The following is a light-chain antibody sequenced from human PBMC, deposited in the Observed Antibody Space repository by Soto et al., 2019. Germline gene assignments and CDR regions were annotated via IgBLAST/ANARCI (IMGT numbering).Light chain of an antibody. CDR3: QQYNNWPAYS. V-gene: IGKV3-15*01. CDR1: QSIGYS. Sequence: EIVLTQYPATLSLSPGEGATLSCRASQSIGYSLAWYQQKPGLAPRLLIFGASTRITGIPARFSGSGSGTEFTLTLRSLQSDDVAVYYCQQYNNWPAYSFGQGTKLEIK. CDR2: GAS. J-gene: IGKJ2*01.